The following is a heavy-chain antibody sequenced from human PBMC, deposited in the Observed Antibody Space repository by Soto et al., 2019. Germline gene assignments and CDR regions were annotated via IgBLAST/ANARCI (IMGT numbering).Heavy chain of an antibody. D-gene: IGHD3-10*01. Sequence: QVQLVQSGAEVKKPGASVKVSCKASGYTFTSYAMHWVRQAPGQRLECMGWINAGNGNTKYSQKFQGRVNITRDTSASTAYMELSSLRSEDTAVYYCASSYYGSGNPKDYYYGMDVWGQGTTVTVSS. V-gene: IGHV1-3*01. J-gene: IGHJ6*02. CDR1: GYTFTSYA. CDR2: INAGNGNT. CDR3: ASSYYGSGNPKDYYYGMDV.